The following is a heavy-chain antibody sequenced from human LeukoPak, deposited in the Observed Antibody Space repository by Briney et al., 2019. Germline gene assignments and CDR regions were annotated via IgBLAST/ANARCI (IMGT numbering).Heavy chain of an antibody. J-gene: IGHJ4*02. CDR3: ARGYSSDN. V-gene: IGHV3-66*01. CDR1: GFTVSSNF. CDR2: IYSGGST. Sequence: GGSLRLSCAASGFTVSSNFMSWVRRAPGKGLEWVSVIYSGGSTYYADSVKGRFTISRDNSKNTPNLQMNSLRAEDAAVYYCARGYSSDNWGQGTLVTVSS. D-gene: IGHD2-21*01.